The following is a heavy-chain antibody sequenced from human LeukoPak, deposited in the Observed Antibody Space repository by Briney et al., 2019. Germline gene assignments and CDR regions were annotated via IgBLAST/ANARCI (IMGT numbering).Heavy chain of an antibody. Sequence: PGGSLRLSCAASGFTFNNYWMSWVRQAPGKGLEWVANIKQDGSEKDYVDFMKGRFTISRDNTKNSVYLQVNSLRVEDTAVYHCARIGYRSSSFDYWGQGALVTVSS. D-gene: IGHD5-12*01. CDR3: ARIGYRSSSFDY. CDR1: GFTFNNYW. J-gene: IGHJ4*02. V-gene: IGHV3-7*01. CDR2: IKQDGSEK.